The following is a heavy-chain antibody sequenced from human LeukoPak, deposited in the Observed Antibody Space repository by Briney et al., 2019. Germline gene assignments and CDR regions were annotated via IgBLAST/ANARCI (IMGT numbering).Heavy chain of an antibody. J-gene: IGHJ5*02. V-gene: IGHV1-46*01. D-gene: IGHD4-17*01. CDR1: GYTFTSYY. CDR3: ARDESLTVTVSKLVLNP. Sequence: ASVRVSCKASGYTFTSYYMHWVRQAPGQGLEWMGIINPSAGTTFYTQKFQGRVTMTRDTSTSTVYMELSSLRSEDTAVYYCARDESLTVTVSKLVLNPWGQGTLVTVSS. CDR2: INPSAGTT.